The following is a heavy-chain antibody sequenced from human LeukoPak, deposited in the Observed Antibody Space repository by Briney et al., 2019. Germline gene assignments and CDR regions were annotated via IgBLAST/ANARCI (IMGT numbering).Heavy chain of an antibody. Sequence: GGSLRLSCEGSGFSFSSYWMSWVRQAPGKGLEWVANIKQDGSEKYYVDSVKGRFTISRDNSRNTLYLQMNSLRAEDTAVYYCATPSNYFDYWGQGTLVTVSS. CDR2: IKQDGSEK. J-gene: IGHJ4*02. CDR3: ATPSNYFDY. D-gene: IGHD2-2*01. CDR1: GFSFSSYW. V-gene: IGHV3-7*03.